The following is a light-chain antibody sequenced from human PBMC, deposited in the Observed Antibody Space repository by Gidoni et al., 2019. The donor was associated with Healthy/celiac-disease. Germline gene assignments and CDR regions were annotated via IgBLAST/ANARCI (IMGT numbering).Light chain of an antibody. J-gene: IGLJ2*01. CDR3: NSRDSSGNHVV. CDR1: SLRSYY. V-gene: IGLV3-19*01. Sequence: SSELTQDPAVSVALGQPFRITCQVDSLRSYYASWYQQKPGQAPVLVIYGKNNRPSGIPDRFSGSSSGNTASLTITGAQAEDEADYYCNSRDSSGNHVVFGGGTKLTVL. CDR2: GKN.